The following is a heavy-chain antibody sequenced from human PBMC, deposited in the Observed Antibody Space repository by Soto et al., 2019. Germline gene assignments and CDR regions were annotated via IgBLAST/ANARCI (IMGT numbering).Heavy chain of an antibody. Sequence: EVQLVESGGGLVQPGGSLRLSCAASGFTFSNYAMHWVRQAPGKGLEYVSVISSNGGSTYYANSVKGRFTISRDNSKNTLYLQMGSLRAEDMAVYYWARGGRGYEFDYWGQGTLVTVSS. V-gene: IGHV3-64*01. D-gene: IGHD5-12*01. CDR1: GFTFSNYA. J-gene: IGHJ4*02. CDR2: ISSNGGST. CDR3: ARGGRGYEFDY.